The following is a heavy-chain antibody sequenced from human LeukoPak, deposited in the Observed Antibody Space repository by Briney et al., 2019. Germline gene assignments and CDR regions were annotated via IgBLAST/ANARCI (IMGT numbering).Heavy chain of an antibody. Sequence: QPGGSLRLSCAASGFTFSSYWMSWVRQAPGKGLEWVSSISYSSRTRYYADSVKGRFTISRDNFKDSLYLQMDSLRAEDTAVYYCARAYCSSTSCFGWGQGTLVTVSS. V-gene: IGHV3-48*01. D-gene: IGHD2-2*01. CDR1: GFTFSSYW. CDR3: ARAYCSSTSCFG. J-gene: IGHJ4*02. CDR2: ISYSSRTR.